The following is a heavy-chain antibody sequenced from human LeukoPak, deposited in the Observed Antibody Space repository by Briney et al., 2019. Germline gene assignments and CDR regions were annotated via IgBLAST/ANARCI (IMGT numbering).Heavy chain of an antibody. CDR3: ASWDYYDSSGLIDY. Sequence: TGGSLRLSCAASGFTLSTYWMSWVRQAPGKGLVWISRINSDGSSTSYADSVKGRFTISRDNAKNTLYLQMNSLRAEDTAVYYCASWDYYDSSGLIDYWGQGTLVTVSS. CDR2: INSDGSST. CDR1: GFTLSTYW. D-gene: IGHD3-22*01. V-gene: IGHV3-74*01. J-gene: IGHJ4*02.